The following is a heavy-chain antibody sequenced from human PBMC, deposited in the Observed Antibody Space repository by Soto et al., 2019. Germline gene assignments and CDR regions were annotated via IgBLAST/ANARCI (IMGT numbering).Heavy chain of an antibody. J-gene: IGHJ1*01. Sequence: QVQLVQSGAEVKKPGSSVKVSCKASGGTFSNYALDWVRQAPGQGLEWMGGIIPIFGTVRHAQNFQGRVTITGAEPRATAYLELSSLRSEATAMSYCSTGGELGVEDHSGGRWGQGTLVTVSS. CDR1: GGTFSNYA. D-gene: IGHD2-15*01. CDR3: STGGELGVEDHSGGR. CDR2: IIPIFGTV. V-gene: IGHV1-69*12.